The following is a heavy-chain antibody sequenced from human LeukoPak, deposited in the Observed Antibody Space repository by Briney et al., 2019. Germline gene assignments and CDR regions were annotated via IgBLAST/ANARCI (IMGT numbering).Heavy chain of an antibody. Sequence: GGSLRLSCAASGFTFSSYSVIWARQAPGKGLKWVSYVSSSGTTTYYADSVKGRFTISRDNGKNLVSLQMNSLRDEETAVYYCARADRDGNKRFLDWGQGTLVTVSS. D-gene: IGHD5-24*01. V-gene: IGHV3-48*02. CDR1: GFTFSSYS. J-gene: IGHJ4*02. CDR3: ARADRDGNKRFLD. CDR2: VSSSGTTT.